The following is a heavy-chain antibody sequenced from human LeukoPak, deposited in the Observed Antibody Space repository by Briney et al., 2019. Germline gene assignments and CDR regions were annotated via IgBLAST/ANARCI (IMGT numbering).Heavy chain of an antibody. CDR2: IYSGGST. V-gene: IGHV3-53*01. J-gene: IGHJ6*03. CDR1: GFTVSSNY. CDR3: ARAPRVTGSYYYYYMDV. Sequence: GGSLRLSCAASGFTVSSNYMSCVRQAPGKGLEWVSVIYSGGSTYYADSVKGRFTISRDNPKNMLYLQMNSLRAEDTAVYYCARAPRVTGSYYYYYMDVWGKGTTVTVSS. D-gene: IGHD4-11*01.